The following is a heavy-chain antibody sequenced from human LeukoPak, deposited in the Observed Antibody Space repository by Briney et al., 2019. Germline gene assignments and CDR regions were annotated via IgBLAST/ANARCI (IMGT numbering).Heavy chain of an antibody. V-gene: IGHV3-48*01. J-gene: IGHJ4*02. Sequence: GGSLRLSCAASGFTFSSYSMNWVRQAPGKGLEWVSYISSSSGTIYYADSVKGRFTISRDTAQNSLFLQMNSLRAEDTAVYYFAKDFGPGGASAYFDYWGQGTLVTVSS. CDR1: GFTFSSYS. CDR3: AKDFGPGGASAYFDY. CDR2: ISSSSGTI. D-gene: IGHD3-10*01.